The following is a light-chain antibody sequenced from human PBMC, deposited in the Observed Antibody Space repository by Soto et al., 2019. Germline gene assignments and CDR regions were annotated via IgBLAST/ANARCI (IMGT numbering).Light chain of an antibody. J-gene: IGLJ1*01. Sequence: QPVLTQPPSASGSPGQSVTISCTGPSSDVGGYNYVSWYQQHPGKAPKLMIYEVSKRPSGVPDRFSGSKSGNTASLTVSGLQAEDEADYYCSSYAGSNNYVFGTGTKLTVL. CDR2: EVS. CDR3: SSYAGSNNYV. V-gene: IGLV2-8*01. CDR1: SSDVGGYNY.